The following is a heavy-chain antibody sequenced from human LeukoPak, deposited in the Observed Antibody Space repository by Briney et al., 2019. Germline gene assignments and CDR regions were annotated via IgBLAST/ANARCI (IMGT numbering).Heavy chain of an antibody. CDR3: ARGGVYCSSVSCSVDY. V-gene: IGHV3-49*03. CDR2: IRSKAYGGTT. J-gene: IGHJ4*02. Sequence: GGSLRLSCTASGFTFGDYAMSWFRQAPGKGLEWVGFIRSKAYGGTTENAAPVKGRFTISRDDSKSIAYLQMNSLKTEDTAVYYCARGGVYCSSVSCSVDYWGQGILVTVSS. D-gene: IGHD2-2*01. CDR1: GFTFGDYA.